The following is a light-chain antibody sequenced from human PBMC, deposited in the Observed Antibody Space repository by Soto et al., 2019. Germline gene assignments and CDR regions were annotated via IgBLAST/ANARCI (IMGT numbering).Light chain of an antibody. Sequence: AIQMTQSPSSLSASVGDRVTITCRASQGISSDLGWYQQEPGKAPKLLIYAASTLESGVPSRFSGSGSGTVFPLTLTSLQSEDFATYYCLQDYVYPYTFGQGTNWRS. CDR1: QGISSD. J-gene: IGKJ2*01. CDR3: LQDYVYPYT. V-gene: IGKV1-6*01. CDR2: AAS.